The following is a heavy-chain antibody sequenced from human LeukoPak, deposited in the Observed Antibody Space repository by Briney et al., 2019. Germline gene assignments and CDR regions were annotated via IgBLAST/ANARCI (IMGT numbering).Heavy chain of an antibody. V-gene: IGHV3-30-3*01. CDR2: ISYDGSNK. Sequence: GGSLRLSCAASGFTVSSNYMSWVRQAPGKGLEWVAVISYDGSNKYYADSVKGRFTISRDNSKNTLYLQMNSLRAEDTAVYYCARDFWDIVVVPAASNWFDPWGQGTLVTVSS. CDR1: GFTVSSNY. CDR3: ARDFWDIVVVPAASNWFDP. J-gene: IGHJ5*02. D-gene: IGHD2-2*01.